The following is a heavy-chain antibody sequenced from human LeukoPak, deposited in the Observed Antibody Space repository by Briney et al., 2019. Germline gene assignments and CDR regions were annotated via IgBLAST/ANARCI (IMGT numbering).Heavy chain of an antibody. J-gene: IGHJ5*02. CDR3: ARAGYCSGGSCIRSFDP. V-gene: IGHV3-48*01. Sequence: VGSLRLSCAASGFTFSSYSMNWVRQAPGKGLEWVSYITSSGSTIYYADSVKGRFTISRDNAKNSLSLQMNSLRAEDTAVYYCARAGYCSGGSCIRSFDPWGQGTLVAVSS. CDR2: ITSSGSTI. D-gene: IGHD2-15*01. CDR1: GFTFSSYS.